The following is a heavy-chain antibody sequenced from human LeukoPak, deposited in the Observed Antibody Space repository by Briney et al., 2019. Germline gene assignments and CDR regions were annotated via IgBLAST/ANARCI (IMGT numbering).Heavy chain of an antibody. CDR3: ATMQWLEGVDWFDP. D-gene: IGHD6-19*01. CDR2: IRYDGSNK. CDR1: GFTFSSYG. V-gene: IGHV3-30*02. J-gene: IGHJ5*02. Sequence: GGSLRHSCAASGFTFSSYGMHWVRQAPGKGLEWVAFIRYDGSNKYYADSVKGRFTISRDNSKNTLYLQMNSLRAEDTAVYYCATMQWLEGVDWFDPWGQGTLVTVSS.